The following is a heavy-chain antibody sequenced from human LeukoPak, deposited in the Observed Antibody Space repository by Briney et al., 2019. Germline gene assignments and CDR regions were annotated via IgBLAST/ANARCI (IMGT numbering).Heavy chain of an antibody. J-gene: IGHJ4*02. CDR2: ISGSGGST. CDR3: AKEGGTYGDYYGSIGY. CDR1: GFTFSSYA. D-gene: IGHD4-17*01. Sequence: GGSLRLSCAASGFTFSSYAMSWVRQAPGKGLEWVSAISGSGGSTYYADSVKGRFTISRDNSKNTLYLQMNSLRAEDTAVYYCAKEGGTYGDYYGSIGYWGQGTLVTVSS. V-gene: IGHV3-23*01.